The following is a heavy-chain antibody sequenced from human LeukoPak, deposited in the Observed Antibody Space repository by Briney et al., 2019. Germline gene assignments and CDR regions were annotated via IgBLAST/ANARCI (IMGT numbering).Heavy chain of an antibody. D-gene: IGHD5-12*01. CDR2: ISYEGSNK. CDR3: ARDQLAFGGYDTLFDY. Sequence: GGSLRLSCAASGFTFSSYAFHWVRQAPGEGLQWVAVISYEGSNKYYADSVKGRFTISRDDSKNTVYLQMNSLRSEDTAVYYCARDQLAFGGYDTLFDYWGQGTLVAVSS. J-gene: IGHJ4*02. CDR1: GFTFSSYA. V-gene: IGHV3-30*04.